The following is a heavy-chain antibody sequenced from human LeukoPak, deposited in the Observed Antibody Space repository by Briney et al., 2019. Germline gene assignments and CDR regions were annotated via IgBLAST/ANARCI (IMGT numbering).Heavy chain of an antibody. V-gene: IGHV3-30-3*01. CDR3: ARGAFVVPAAIGY. CDR1: GFTFSSYA. J-gene: IGHJ4*02. CDR2: ISYDGSNK. D-gene: IGHD2-2*01. Sequence: GGSLRLSCAASGFTFSSYAMHWVRQAPGKGLEWVAVISYDGSNKYYADSVKGRFTISRDNSKNTLYLQMNSLRAEDTAVYYCARGAFVVPAAIGYWGQGTLVTVSS.